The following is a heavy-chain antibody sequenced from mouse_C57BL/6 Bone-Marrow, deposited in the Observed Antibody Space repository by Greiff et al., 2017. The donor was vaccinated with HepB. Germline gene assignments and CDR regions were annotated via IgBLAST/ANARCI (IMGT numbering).Heavy chain of an antibody. CDR2: INPSSGYT. CDR1: GYTFTSYT. D-gene: IGHD2-4*01. V-gene: IGHV1-4*01. Sequence: QVQLQQSGAELARPGASVKMSCKASGYTFTSYTMHWVKQRPGQGLEWIGYINPSSGYTKYNQKFKDKATLTADKSSSTSYMQLSSLTSEDSAVYYCARWVMIRWYFDVWGTGTTVTVSS. CDR3: ARWVMIRWYFDV. J-gene: IGHJ1*03.